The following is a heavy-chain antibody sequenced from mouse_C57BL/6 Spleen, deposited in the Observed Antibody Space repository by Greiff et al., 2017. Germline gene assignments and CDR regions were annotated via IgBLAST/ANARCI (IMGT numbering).Heavy chain of an antibody. CDR1: GFTFSDYG. D-gene: IGHD1-1*01. V-gene: IGHV5-17*01. J-gene: IGHJ4*01. CDR2: ISSGSSTI. CDR3: ARTTVAMDY. Sequence: EVQGVESGGGLVKPGGSLKLSCAASGFTFSDYGMHWVRQAPEQGLEWVAYISSGSSTIYYADTVKGRFPISRDNAKNTLFLQMTSLRSEDTAMYYWARTTVAMDYWGQGTSVTVSS.